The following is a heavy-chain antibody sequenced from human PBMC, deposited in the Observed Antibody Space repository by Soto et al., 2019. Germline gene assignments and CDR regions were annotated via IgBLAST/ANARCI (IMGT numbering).Heavy chain of an antibody. CDR2: IIPMFGIK. Sequence: QMQLVQSGAKVKSPGSSVKISSKTSGATFNTYPLTWVRQPPGQGLEWIGGIIPMFGIKNVAQRFQGRVTINADESLTTAYMEMTSLRSDDTAVYYCAKEAGDHWGQGTLVTVSS. J-gene: IGHJ4*02. CDR3: AKEAGDH. D-gene: IGHD3-10*01. CDR1: GATFNTYP. V-gene: IGHV1-69*01.